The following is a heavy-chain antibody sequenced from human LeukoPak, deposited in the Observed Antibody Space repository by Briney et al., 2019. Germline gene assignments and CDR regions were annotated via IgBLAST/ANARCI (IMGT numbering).Heavy chain of an antibody. CDR1: RGSISTYY. V-gene: IGHV4-4*09. CDR3: ARRRTTGTTGYFDY. Sequence: PSETLSLTCTISRGSISTYYWSWIRQPPGKGLEWIGYISTGGSTNYNPSLKSRVTISVDTSKNQFSLNLSSVTAADTAVYYCARRRTTGTTGYFDYWGQGTLVTVSP. J-gene: IGHJ4*02. D-gene: IGHD1-1*01. CDR2: ISTGGST.